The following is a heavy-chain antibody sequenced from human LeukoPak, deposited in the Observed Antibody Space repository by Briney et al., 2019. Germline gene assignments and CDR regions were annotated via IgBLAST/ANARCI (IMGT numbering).Heavy chain of an antibody. CDR3: ARGVYIAAAQYAY. CDR2: IYYSGTT. J-gene: IGHJ4*02. D-gene: IGHD6-13*01. CDR1: GASMSSGDYY. V-gene: IGHV4-61*08. Sequence: SETLSLTCTVSGASMSSGDYYWSWIRQPPGKGLEWIGYIYYSGTTNYNPSLKSRVTISVDTSKNQFSLKLSSVTAADTAVYYCARGVYIAAAQYAYWGQGTLVTVSS.